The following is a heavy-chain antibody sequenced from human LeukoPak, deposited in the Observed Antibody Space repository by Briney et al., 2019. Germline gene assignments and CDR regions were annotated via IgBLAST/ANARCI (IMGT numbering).Heavy chain of an antibody. J-gene: IGHJ6*02. CDR1: GFXVSSNY. V-gene: IGHV3-66*01. Sequence: GGSLRLSCAASGFXVSSNYMTWVRQAPGKGLEWVSYINSGGSTYYEDSVMGGCIISSNNYRNTLHLQMNSRRAQDTAVYYCARSGFGVLYYYGMDVRGQGTTVTVSS. CDR2: INSGGST. D-gene: IGHD3-10*01. CDR3: ARSGFGVLYYYGMDV.